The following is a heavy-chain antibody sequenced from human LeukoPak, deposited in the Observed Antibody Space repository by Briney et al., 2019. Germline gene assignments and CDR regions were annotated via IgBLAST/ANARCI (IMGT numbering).Heavy chain of an antibody. CDR1: GYTFTGYY. V-gene: IGHV1-2*02. J-gene: IGHJ4*02. CDR2: INPNTGDT. CDR3: AVAPGDY. Sequence: GASVKVSCKASGYTFTGYYMHWVRQAPGQGLGWMGWINPNTGDTHYAQKFQGRVTLTRDTSITTVYMELSRLTSDDTAIFYCAVAPGDYWGQGTLVTVSS. D-gene: IGHD2-21*01.